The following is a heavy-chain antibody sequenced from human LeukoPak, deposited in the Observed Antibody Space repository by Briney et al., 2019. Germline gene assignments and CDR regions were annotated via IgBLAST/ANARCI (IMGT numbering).Heavy chain of an antibody. J-gene: IGHJ4*02. CDR1: GFTFSSYA. CDR2: ISYDGSNK. V-gene: IGHV3-30-3*01. CDR3: AKELEYYYDSSGLDY. Sequence: PGRSLRLSCAASGFTFSSYAMHWVRQAPGKGLEWVAVISYDGSNKYYADSVKGRFTISRDNSKNTLYLQMNSLRAEDTAVYYCAKELEYYYDSSGLDYWGQGTLVTVSS. D-gene: IGHD3-22*01.